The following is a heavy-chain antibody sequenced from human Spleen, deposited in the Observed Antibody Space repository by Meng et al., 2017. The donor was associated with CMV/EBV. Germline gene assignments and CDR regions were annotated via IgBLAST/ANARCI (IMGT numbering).Heavy chain of an antibody. J-gene: IGHJ6*02. V-gene: IGHV3-48*04. CDR2: ISSSSSTI. D-gene: IGHD1-26*01. CDR3: ARDPLVGATHLYYYYYGMDV. Sequence: GGSLRLSCAASGFTFSSYSMNWVRQAPGKGLEWVSYISSSSSTIYYADSVKGRFTITRDNAKNSLYLQMNSLRAEDTAMYYCARDPLVGATHLYYYYYGMDVWGHGTTVTVSS. CDR1: GFTFSSYS.